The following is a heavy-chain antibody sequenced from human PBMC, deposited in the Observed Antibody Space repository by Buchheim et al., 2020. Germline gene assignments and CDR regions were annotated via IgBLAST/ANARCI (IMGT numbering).Heavy chain of an antibody. CDR2: ITSSGGYT. CDR3: AKDVRYCSNNRCDS. CDR1: GFTFNTYA. Sequence: EVQLLESGGGLVQPGGSLRLSCAASGFTFNTYAMSWVRQAPGKGLEWVSGITSSGGYTCYADSVKGRYTISRDNFKNTLSLQMNSLRDEDTALYYCAKDVRYCSNNRCDSWGQG. V-gene: IGHV3-23*01. J-gene: IGHJ5*02. D-gene: IGHD2-2*01.